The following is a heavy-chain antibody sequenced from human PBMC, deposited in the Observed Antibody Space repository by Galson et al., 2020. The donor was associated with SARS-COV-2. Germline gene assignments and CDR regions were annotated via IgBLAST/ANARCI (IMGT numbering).Heavy chain of an antibody. CDR1: GGSFTGYS. V-gene: IGHV4-34*01. J-gene: IGHJ6*03. Sequence: SETLSLTCAVYGGSFTGYSWTWVRQPPGKGLEWIGEINISGSTSYSPSLRSRVTISVDTSKNQFSLNLRSLTAADTALYYCARGHRGVVPSPVLGLDPYYSYYYMDVWGKGTEVTVSS. D-gene: IGHD3-10*01. CDR2: INISGST. CDR3: ARGHRGVVPSPVLGLDPYYSYYYMDV.